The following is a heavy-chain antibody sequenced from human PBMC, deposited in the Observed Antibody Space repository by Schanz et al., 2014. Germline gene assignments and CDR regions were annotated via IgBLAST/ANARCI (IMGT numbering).Heavy chain of an antibody. CDR1: GFTFSSYA. J-gene: IGHJ4*02. D-gene: IGHD1-7*01. V-gene: IGHV3-30-3*01. CDR3: AMGGYQLHH. Sequence: GQLVESGGGVVQPGRSLRLSCAASGFTFSSYAMHWVRQAPGKGLEWVAVMSYDGSNKYYADSVKGRFTISRDTPKNTLYVQMNSLRADDTAVYYCAMGGYQLHHWGQGTLVTVSS. CDR2: MSYDGSNK.